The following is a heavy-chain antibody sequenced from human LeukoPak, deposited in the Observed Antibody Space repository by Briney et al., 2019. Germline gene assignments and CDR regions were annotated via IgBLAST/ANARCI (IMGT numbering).Heavy chain of an antibody. J-gene: IGHJ4*02. V-gene: IGHV3-23*01. CDR1: GFTFNSYA. D-gene: IGHD6-13*01. CDR3: TTDRGYSSSWYRFDY. CDR2: ISTTGDRT. Sequence: GGSLRLSCAASGFTFNSYAMIWVRQAPGKGLESISSISTTGDRTYYADSVKGRFAISRDNSKNTLYLQMNSLKTEDTAVYYCTTDRGYSSSWYRFDYWGQGTLVTVSS.